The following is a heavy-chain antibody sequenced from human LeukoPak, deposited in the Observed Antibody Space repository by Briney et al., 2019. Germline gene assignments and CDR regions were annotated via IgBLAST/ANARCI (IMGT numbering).Heavy chain of an antibody. CDR3: ASPSYSSGWYVNYYYYGMDV. D-gene: IGHD6-19*01. V-gene: IGHV3-21*01. J-gene: IGHJ6*02. Sequence: GGSLRLSCAASGFTFSSYGMHWVRQAPGKGLEWVSSISSSSSYIYYADSVKGRFTISRDNAKNSLYLQMNSLRAEDTAVYYCASPSYSSGWYVNYYYYGMDVWGQGTTVTVSS. CDR2: ISSSSSYI. CDR1: GFTFSSYG.